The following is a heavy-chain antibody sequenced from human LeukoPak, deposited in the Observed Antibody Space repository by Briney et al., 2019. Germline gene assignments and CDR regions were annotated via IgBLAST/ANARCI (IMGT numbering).Heavy chain of an antibody. D-gene: IGHD6-13*01. CDR1: GYTFTSYD. Sequence: ASVKVSCKASGYTFTSYDINWVRQATGQGLEWMGWMNPNSGNTGYAQKFQGRVTMTRNTSISTAYMELSSLRSEDTAVYYCARLGTSSSWYVNYFGYWGQGTLVTVSS. CDR3: ARLGTSSSWYVNYFGY. J-gene: IGHJ4*02. V-gene: IGHV1-8*01. CDR2: MNPNSGNT.